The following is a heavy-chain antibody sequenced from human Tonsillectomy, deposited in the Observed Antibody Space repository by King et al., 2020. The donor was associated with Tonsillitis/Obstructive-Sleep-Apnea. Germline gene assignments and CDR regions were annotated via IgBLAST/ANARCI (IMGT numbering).Heavy chain of an antibody. Sequence: VQSGAEVKKPGASVKVSCKASGYTFSSYGISWVRQAPGQGLEWMGWISAYNGHTNYAQKLQDRITMTTDTSTSTAYMEVRSLRSDDTAVYYCARDSMSHYYDRSGYYTFDYWGQGTLVTVSS. CDR1: GYTFSSYG. D-gene: IGHD3-22*01. V-gene: IGHV1-18*01. J-gene: IGHJ4*02. CDR2: ISAYNGHT. CDR3: ARDSMSHYYDRSGYYTFDY.